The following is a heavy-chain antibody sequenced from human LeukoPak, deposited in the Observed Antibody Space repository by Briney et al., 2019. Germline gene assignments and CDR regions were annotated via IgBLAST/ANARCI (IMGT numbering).Heavy chain of an antibody. D-gene: IGHD3-22*01. CDR1: GGSFSGYY. J-gene: IGHJ3*02. CDR2: INHSGST. V-gene: IGHV4-34*01. CDR3: ARDGNLGSSGYYYVESYDAFDI. Sequence: PSETLSLTCAVYGGSFSGYYWSWIRQPPGKGLEWIGEINHSGSTNYNPSLKSRVTISVDTSKNQFSLKLSSVTAADTAVYYCARDGNLGSSGYYYVESYDAFDIWGQGTMVTVSS.